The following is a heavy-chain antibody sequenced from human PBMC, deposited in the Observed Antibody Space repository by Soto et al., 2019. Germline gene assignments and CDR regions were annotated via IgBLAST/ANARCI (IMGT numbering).Heavy chain of an antibody. D-gene: IGHD5-12*01. J-gene: IGHJ5*02. Sequence: QVHLVQSGAEVKKPGSSVNVSCKASGGTFSNYAITWVRQAPGQGLEWVGRIIPIFGTTNVAQKFQGRVTITADESTHTAYLELSGLRSDDTAVYYCAKDGGADGYFGNWLDPWGQGTLVTVSS. CDR1: GGTFSNYA. CDR3: AKDGGADGYFGNWLDP. CDR2: IIPIFGTT. V-gene: IGHV1-69*15.